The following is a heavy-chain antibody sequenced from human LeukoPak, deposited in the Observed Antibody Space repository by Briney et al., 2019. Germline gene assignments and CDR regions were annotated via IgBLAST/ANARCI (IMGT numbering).Heavy chain of an antibody. CDR1: GYTLTELS. V-gene: IGHV1-24*01. D-gene: IGHD6-13*01. CDR3: ATDARGIHNWFDP. J-gene: IGHJ5*02. Sequence: ASVKVSCKVSGYTLTELSMHWVRQAPGKGLEWMGGFDTEDGETIYAQKFKGRVTMTKDTSTDTAYMELSSLRSEDTAVYYCATDARGIHNWFDPWGQGTLVTVSS. CDR2: FDTEDGET.